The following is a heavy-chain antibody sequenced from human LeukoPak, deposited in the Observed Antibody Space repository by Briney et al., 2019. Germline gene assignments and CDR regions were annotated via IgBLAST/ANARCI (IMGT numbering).Heavy chain of an antibody. CDR2: INTNTGNP. CDR1: GYTFTTYA. V-gene: IGHV7-4-1*02. CDR3: ARDSRPSNWNYLGWFDP. D-gene: IGHD1-7*01. J-gene: IGHJ5*02. Sequence: ASVKVSCKASGYTFTTYAMNWVRQAPGQGLEWMGWINTNTGNPTYAQGFTGRFVFSLDTSVSTAYLQISSLKAEDTAVYYCARDSRPSNWNYLGWFDPWGQGTLVTVSS.